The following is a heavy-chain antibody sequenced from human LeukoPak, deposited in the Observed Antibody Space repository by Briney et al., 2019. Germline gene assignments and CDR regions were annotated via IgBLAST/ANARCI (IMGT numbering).Heavy chain of an antibody. J-gene: IGHJ4*02. Sequence: PSETLSLTCTVSGGSISSSSYYWGWIRQPPGKEREWIGSINYSGSTYYNPSLKSRVTISVNTTNNQFSLKLSSVTAAETAVYYCARPCQRRYRSSWSSGIGYWGQGTLVTVSS. D-gene: IGHD6-13*01. CDR2: INYSGST. CDR3: ARPCQRRYRSSWSSGIGY. V-gene: IGHV4-39*01. CDR1: GGSISSSSYY.